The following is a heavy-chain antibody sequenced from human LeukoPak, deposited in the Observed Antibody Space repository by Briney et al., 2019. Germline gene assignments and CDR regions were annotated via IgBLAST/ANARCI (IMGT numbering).Heavy chain of an antibody. J-gene: IGHJ4*02. CDR2: INPNSGGT. CDR1: GYTFTGYY. D-gene: IGHD3-22*01. CDR3: ARFYDSSGYYTFDY. V-gene: IGHV1-2*02. Sequence: ASVKVSCKASGYTFTGYYMHWVRQAPGQGLEWMGWINPNSGGTNYAQKLQGRVTMTRDTSISTAYMELSRLGSDDTAVYYCARFYDSSGYYTFDYWGQGTLVTVSS.